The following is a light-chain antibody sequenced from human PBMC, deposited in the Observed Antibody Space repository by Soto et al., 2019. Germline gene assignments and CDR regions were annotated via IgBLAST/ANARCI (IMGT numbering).Light chain of an antibody. CDR1: QSVSSN. V-gene: IGKV3-15*01. CDR2: GAS. CDR3: QQYNNWPPT. J-gene: IGKJ4*01. Sequence: EIVMTQSPSTLSVSPGERGTLSCRASQSVSSNLAWYQQKPGQAPRLLIYGASTMATGIPARFSGSGSATEFTLTISSLQSEDVAVYYCQQYNNWPPTFGGGTKVEIK.